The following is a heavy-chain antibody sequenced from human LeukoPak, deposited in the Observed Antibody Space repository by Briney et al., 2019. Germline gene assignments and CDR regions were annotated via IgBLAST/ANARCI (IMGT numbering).Heavy chain of an antibody. D-gene: IGHD3-22*01. V-gene: IGHV3-30*18. CDR3: AKALVVVDAFDI. J-gene: IGHJ3*02. CDR1: GFTFSSYG. CDR2: ISYDGSNK. Sequence: GGSLRLSCAASGFTFSSYGMHWVRQAPGKGLEWVAIISYDGSNKYFADSVKGRFTISRDNSKNTLYLRMNSLRAEDTAVYYCAKALVVVDAFDIWGQGTMVTVSS.